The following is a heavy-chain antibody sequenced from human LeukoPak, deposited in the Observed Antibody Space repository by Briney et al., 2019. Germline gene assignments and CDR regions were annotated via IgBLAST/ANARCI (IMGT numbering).Heavy chain of an antibody. J-gene: IGHJ4*02. V-gene: IGHV3-23*01. D-gene: IGHD6-13*01. CDR3: AKGNLGADSSSWYLDY. CDR1: GFTFSSYA. Sequence: GGSLRLSCAASGFTFSSYAMSWVRQAPGKGLEWVSAISGSDGSTYYADSVKGRFTISRDNSKNTLYLQMNSLRAEDTAVYYCAKGNLGADSSSWYLDYWGQGTLVTVSS. CDR2: ISGSDGST.